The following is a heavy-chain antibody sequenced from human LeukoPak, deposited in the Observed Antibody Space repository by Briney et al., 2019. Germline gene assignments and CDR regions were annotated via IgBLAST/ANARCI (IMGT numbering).Heavy chain of an antibody. CDR3: ARAPIHCSGGSCKGDAFDI. Sequence: PGGSLRLSCAASGFTFSSYAMSWVRQALGKGLEWVSAISGSGGSTYYADSVKGRFTISRDNSKNTLYPQMNSLRAEDTAVYYCARAPIHCSGGSCKGDAFDIWGQGTMVTVSS. V-gene: IGHV3-23*01. J-gene: IGHJ3*02. CDR1: GFTFSSYA. CDR2: ISGSGGST. D-gene: IGHD2-15*01.